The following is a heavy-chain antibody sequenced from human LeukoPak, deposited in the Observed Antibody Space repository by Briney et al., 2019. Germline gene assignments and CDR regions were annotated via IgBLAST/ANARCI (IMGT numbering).Heavy chain of an antibody. CDR3: ARLHNYDFWSGYSNWFDP. D-gene: IGHD3-3*01. CDR2: IYYSGST. Sequence: SETLSLTCTVSGGSISSSSYYWGWIRQPPGKGLEWIGSIYYSGSTYYNPSLKSRVTISVDTSKNQFSLKLSSVTAADTAVYYCARLHNYDFWSGYSNWFDPWGQGTLVTVSS. CDR1: GGSISSSSYY. V-gene: IGHV4-39*01. J-gene: IGHJ5*02.